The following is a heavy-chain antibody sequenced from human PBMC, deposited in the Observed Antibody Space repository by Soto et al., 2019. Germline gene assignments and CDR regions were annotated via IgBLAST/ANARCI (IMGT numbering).Heavy chain of an antibody. D-gene: IGHD5-18*01. CDR2: IIPIFGTA. V-gene: IGHV1-69*13. Sequence: GASVKVSCKASGGTFSSYAISWVRQAPGQGLEWMGGIIPIFGTANYAQKSQGRVTITADESTSAAYMELSSLRSEDTAVYYCARSPSSDTAMVIVSWFDPWGQGTLVTVSS. CDR3: ARSPSSDTAMVIVSWFDP. J-gene: IGHJ5*02. CDR1: GGTFSSYA.